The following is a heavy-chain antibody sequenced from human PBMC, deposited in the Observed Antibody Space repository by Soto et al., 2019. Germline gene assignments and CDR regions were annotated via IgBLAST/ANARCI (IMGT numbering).Heavy chain of an antibody. CDR2: INAGNGNT. D-gene: IGHD3-10*02. V-gene: IGHV1-3*01. CDR1: GYTFNNHA. Sequence: ASVKVSCKASGYTFNNHAMHWVRQAPGQRLEWMGWINAGNGNTYYSQKFKDRVTFTRDTIATTVFMELTRLTSEDTAVYYCARDQSGIGYYVDWFDPWGQGTLVTVSS. J-gene: IGHJ5*02. CDR3: ARDQSGIGYYVDWFDP.